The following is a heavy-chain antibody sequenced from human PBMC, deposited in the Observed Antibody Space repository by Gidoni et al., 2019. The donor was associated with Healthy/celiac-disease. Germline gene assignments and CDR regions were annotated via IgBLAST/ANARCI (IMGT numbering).Heavy chain of an antibody. J-gene: IGHJ4*02. V-gene: IGHV3-30*18. Sequence: QVQLVESGGGVVQPGRSLRLSCAASGFTFSSYGMHWVRQAPGKGLEWVAVISYDGSNKYYADSVKGRFTISRDNSKNTLYLQMNSLRAEDTAVYYCAKQVVGATTPLDYWGQGTLVTVSS. CDR1: GFTFSSYG. CDR3: AKQVVGATTPLDY. D-gene: IGHD1-26*01. CDR2: ISYDGSNK.